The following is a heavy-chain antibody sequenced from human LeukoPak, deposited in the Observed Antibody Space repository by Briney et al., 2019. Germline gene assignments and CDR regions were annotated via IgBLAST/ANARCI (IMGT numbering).Heavy chain of an antibody. J-gene: IGHJ4*02. CDR2: ISGSGGST. D-gene: IGHD5-12*01. Sequence: GGSLRLSCAASGFTFSSYAMSWVRQAPGKGLGWVSAISGSGGSTYYADSVKGRFTISRDNSKNTLYLQMNSLRAEDTAVYYCAKDHYLFGYENYWGQGTLVTVSS. CDR3: AKDHYLFGYENY. CDR1: GFTFSSYA. V-gene: IGHV3-23*01.